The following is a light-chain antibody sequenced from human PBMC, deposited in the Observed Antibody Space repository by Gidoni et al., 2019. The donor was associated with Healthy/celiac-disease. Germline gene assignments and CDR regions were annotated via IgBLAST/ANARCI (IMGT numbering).Light chain of an antibody. Sequence: SVLTQPPSASGPPGQRVTISCSGSSSNIGSNTVNWYKQLPGTAPKLLIYSNNQRPAGVPARFSGSKSGTSASLAISGLQSEDEADYYCAAWDDSLNGWVFGGGTKLTVL. CDR2: SNN. V-gene: IGLV1-44*01. J-gene: IGLJ3*02. CDR3: AAWDDSLNGWV. CDR1: SSNIGSNT.